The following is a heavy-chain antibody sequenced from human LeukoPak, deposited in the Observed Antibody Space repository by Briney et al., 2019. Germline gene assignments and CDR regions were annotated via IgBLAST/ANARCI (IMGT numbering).Heavy chain of an antibody. V-gene: IGHV3-7*03. CDR3: AKDGRRGFDI. D-gene: IGHD1-26*01. J-gene: IGHJ3*02. CDR2: IKQDGSEK. CDR1: GFTFSSYW. Sequence: GGSLRLSCAASGFTFSSYWMSWVRQAPGKGLEWVANIKQDGSEKYYVDSVKGRFTISRDNSKNTLYLQMNSLRAEDTAVYYCAKDGRRGFDIWGQGTMVTVSS.